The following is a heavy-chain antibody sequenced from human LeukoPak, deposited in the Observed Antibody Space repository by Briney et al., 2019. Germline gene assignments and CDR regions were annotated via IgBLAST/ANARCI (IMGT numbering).Heavy chain of an antibody. CDR2: INPNSGGT. D-gene: IGHD1-26*01. CDR1: GYTFTDYY. Sequence: ASVTVSFKPSGYTFTDYYMHWVRQAPGQGLEWMGWINPNSGGTNYAQKFQGRVTMTRDTPISTAYMELSRLRSDDTAVYYCARSKWELLGGYFDYWGQGTLVTVSS. V-gene: IGHV1-2*02. CDR3: ARSKWELLGGYFDY. J-gene: IGHJ4*02.